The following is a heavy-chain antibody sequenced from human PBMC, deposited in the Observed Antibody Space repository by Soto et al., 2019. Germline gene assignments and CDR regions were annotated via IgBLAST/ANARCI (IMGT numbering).Heavy chain of an antibody. V-gene: IGHV4-31*03. CDR2: IYYSGST. CDR3: ARDTELDSPRIDP. CDR1: GGSISSGGYY. Sequence: QVQLQESGPGLVKPSQTLSLTCTVSGGSISSGGYYWSWIRQHPGKGLEWIGYIYYSGSTYYNPSLKSRFTISVDTSKNQFSLKLSSVTAADTAVYYCARDTELDSPRIDPWGQGTLVTVSS. J-gene: IGHJ5*02. D-gene: IGHD3-10*01.